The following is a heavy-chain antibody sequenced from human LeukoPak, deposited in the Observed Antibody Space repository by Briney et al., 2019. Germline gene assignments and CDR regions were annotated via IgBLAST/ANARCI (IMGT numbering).Heavy chain of an antibody. V-gene: IGHV3-23*01. CDR1: RFTFSSCA. CDR3: ARERYFDY. Sequence: GGSLRLSCAASRFTFSSCAMSWVRQAPGKGLEWVSTISGGGRSTDYADSVKGQFTISRDNSKNTLYLQMNSLRAEDTAVYYCARERYFDYWGQGTLVTVSS. CDR2: ISGGGRST. J-gene: IGHJ4*02.